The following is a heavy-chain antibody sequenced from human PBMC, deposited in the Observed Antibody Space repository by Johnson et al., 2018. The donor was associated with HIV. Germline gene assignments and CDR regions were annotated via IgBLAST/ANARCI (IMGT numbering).Heavy chain of an antibody. V-gene: IGHV3-30*03. CDR1: GFTFSSYG. CDR2: ISYDGSNK. J-gene: IGHJ3*02. D-gene: IGHD4-17*01. Sequence: VQLVESGGGVVQPGKSLRLSCTASGFTFSSYGMHWVRQAPGKGLEWVAVISYDGSNKYYADSVKGRFTISRDNSKNTLYLQMNSLRAEDTAVYYCAREGTVSYGGAFDIWGQGTMVTVSS. CDR3: AREGTVSYGGAFDI.